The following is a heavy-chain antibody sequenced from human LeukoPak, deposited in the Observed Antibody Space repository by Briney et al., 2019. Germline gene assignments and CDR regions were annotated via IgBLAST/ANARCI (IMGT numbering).Heavy chain of an antibody. Sequence: GGSLRLSCAASGFTFSSYWMNWARQAPGKGLEWVSVIYSGGSTYYADSVKGRFTISRDNSKNTLYLQMNSLRAEDTAVYYCASVGGYYNAPFDYWGQGTLVTVSS. J-gene: IGHJ4*02. CDR2: IYSGGST. V-gene: IGHV3-53*01. CDR3: ASVGGYYNAPFDY. D-gene: IGHD3-10*01. CDR1: GFTFSSYW.